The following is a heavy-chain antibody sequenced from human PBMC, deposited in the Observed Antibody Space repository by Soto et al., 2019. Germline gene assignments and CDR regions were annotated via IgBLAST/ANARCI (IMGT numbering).Heavy chain of an antibody. J-gene: IGHJ6*02. Sequence: PGGSPRLSCAASGFTFSSYWMSWVRQAPGKGLEWVANIKQDGSEKYYVDSVKGRFTISRDNAKNSLYLQMNSLRAEDTAVYYCARESYCSSTSCIGGYGMDVWGQGTTVTVSS. CDR3: ARESYCSSTSCIGGYGMDV. CDR1: GFTFSSYW. V-gene: IGHV3-7*03. CDR2: IKQDGSEK. D-gene: IGHD2-2*01.